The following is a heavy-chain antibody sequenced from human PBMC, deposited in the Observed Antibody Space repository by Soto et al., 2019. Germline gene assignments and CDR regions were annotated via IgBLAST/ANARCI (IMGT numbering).Heavy chain of an antibody. CDR1: GFTFSSFA. J-gene: IGHJ4*02. D-gene: IGHD4-4*01. CDR2: ISVSGDTT. V-gene: IGHV3-23*01. CDR3: AKDGVGWVTTVSYFDS. Sequence: EVQLLESGGGLVQSGGSLRLSCAASGFTFSSFAMNWVRQAPGKGPEWVSTISVSGDTTTYADSVKGRFTISRDNSMDTLYLQMNSLRAEDTALYFCAKDGVGWVTTVSYFDSWGQGTRVTVSS.